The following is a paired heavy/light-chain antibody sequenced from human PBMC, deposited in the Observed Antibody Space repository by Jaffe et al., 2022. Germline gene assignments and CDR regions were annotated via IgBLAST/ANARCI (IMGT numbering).Light chain of an antibody. CDR3: QVWDSSSDHHV. V-gene: IGLV3-21*02. CDR1: NIGSKS. Sequence: SYVLTQPPSVSVAPGQTARITCGGNNIGSKSVHWYQQKPGQAPVLVVYDDSDRPSGIPERFSGSNSGNTATLTISRVEAGDEADYYCQVWDSSSDHHVFGGGTKLTVL. CDR2: DDS. J-gene: IGLJ2*01.
Heavy chain of an antibody. CDR2: IRSKANSYAT. CDR1: GFTFSGSA. D-gene: IGHD3-3*01. V-gene: IGHV3-73*02. J-gene: IGHJ3*02. Sequence: EVQLVESGGGLVQPGGSLKLSCAASGFTFSGSAMHWVRQASGKGLEWVGRIRSKANSYATAYAASVKGRFTISRDDSKNTAYLQMNSLKTEDTAVYYCTRRARIDFWSGYYGPRDDAFDIWGQGTMVTVSS. CDR3: TRRARIDFWSGYYGPRDDAFDI.